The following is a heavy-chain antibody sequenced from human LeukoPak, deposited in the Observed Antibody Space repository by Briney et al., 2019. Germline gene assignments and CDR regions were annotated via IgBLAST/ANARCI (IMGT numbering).Heavy chain of an antibody. V-gene: IGHV4-61*02. CDR2: IYTSGST. CDR3: ARDQGEKSAYYNILTGYYAFDI. J-gene: IGHJ3*02. Sequence: SQTLSLTCTVSGGSISSGSYYWSWIRQPAGKGLEWIGRIYTSGSTNYNPSLKSRVTISVDTSKNQFSLKLSSVTAADTAVYYCARDQGEKSAYYNILTGYYAFDISRQGTMVTVSS. D-gene: IGHD3-9*01. CDR1: GGSISSGSYY.